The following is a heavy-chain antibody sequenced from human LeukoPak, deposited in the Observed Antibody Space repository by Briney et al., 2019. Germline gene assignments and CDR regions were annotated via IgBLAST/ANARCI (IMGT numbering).Heavy chain of an antibody. CDR2: INHSGST. CDR1: GGSFSGYY. V-gene: IGHV4-34*01. CDR3: ARVGYCSSTSCLPPSSRFDP. Sequence: SETLSLTCAVYGGSFSGYYWSWIRQPPGKGLEWIGEINHSGSTNYNPSLKSRVTISVDTSKNQFSLKLSSVTAADTAVYYCARVGYCSSTSCLPPSSRFDPWGQVTLVTVSS. J-gene: IGHJ5*02. D-gene: IGHD2-2*01.